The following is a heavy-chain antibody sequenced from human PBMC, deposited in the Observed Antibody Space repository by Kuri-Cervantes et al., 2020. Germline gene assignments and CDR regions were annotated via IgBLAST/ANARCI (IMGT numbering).Heavy chain of an antibody. CDR1: GFTFSTYS. Sequence: GGSLRLSCAASGFTFSTYSMNWVRQAPGKGLEWVSVIHSGGSTYYADSVKGRFTISRDNSKNTLYLQMNSLRAEDTAVYYCARGLGYYDSSGPLASGMDVWGQGTTVTVSS. V-gene: IGHV3-66*02. CDR2: IHSGGST. CDR3: ARGLGYYDSSGPLASGMDV. J-gene: IGHJ6*02. D-gene: IGHD3-22*01.